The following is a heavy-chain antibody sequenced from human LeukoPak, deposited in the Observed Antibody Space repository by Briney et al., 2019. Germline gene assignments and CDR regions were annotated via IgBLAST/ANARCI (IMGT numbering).Heavy chain of an antibody. D-gene: IGHD2-2*01. V-gene: IGHV3-21*01. J-gene: IGHJ5*02. CDR2: ISSTGTYI. CDR1: GFTLSSYS. CDR3: ARDPSVVPAAVNWFDP. Sequence: PGGSLRLSCAASGFTLSSYSMNWVRQAPGKGLEWVSSISSTGTYIYYADSVKGRFTISRDNAKNSLYPQMNSLRAEDTAVYYCARDPSVVPAAVNWFDPWGQGTLVTVSS.